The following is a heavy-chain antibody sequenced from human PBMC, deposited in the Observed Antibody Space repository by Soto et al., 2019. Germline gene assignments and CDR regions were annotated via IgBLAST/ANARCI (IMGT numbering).Heavy chain of an antibody. CDR1: GFSFSSFA. Sequence: QTGGSLRLSCEASGFSFSSFAMNWVRQAPGRGLEWVSYISDDGASIYYADSLKGRFTISRDNAKNSLSLQMNDLRAEDTAGYYCARENSVQAWLHHFDHWGLGTLVTVSS. V-gene: IGHV3-48*03. D-gene: IGHD5-18*01. CDR2: ISDDGASI. J-gene: IGHJ4*02. CDR3: ARENSVQAWLHHFDH.